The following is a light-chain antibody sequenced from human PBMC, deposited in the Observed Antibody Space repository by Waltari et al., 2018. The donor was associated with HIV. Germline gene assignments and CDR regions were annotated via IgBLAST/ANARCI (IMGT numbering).Light chain of an antibody. V-gene: IGLV3-25*03. Sequence: SVSVTPGQTAKIPCSGDALSRHFVSWYRQKPGQAPMMIIFQDVQRPSGIPARFSASTSGTIATLTISEVQAEDEADYYCQSAHNSHTIFGGGTKLTVL. J-gene: IGLJ2*01. CDR3: QSAHNSHTI. CDR2: QDV. CDR1: ALSRHF.